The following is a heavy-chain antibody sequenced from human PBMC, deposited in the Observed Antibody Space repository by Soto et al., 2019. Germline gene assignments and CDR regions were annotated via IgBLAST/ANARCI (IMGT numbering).Heavy chain of an antibody. CDR1: GFTFSSYG. V-gene: IGHV3-30*18. CDR3: AKSPVWFGELLSPTFFDY. Sequence: GESLKISCAASGFTFSSYGMHWVRQAPGKGLEWVAVISYDGSNKYYADSVKGRFTISRDNSKNTLYLQMNSLRAEDTAVYYCAKSPVWFGELLSPTFFDYWGQGTLVTVSS. CDR2: ISYDGSNK. J-gene: IGHJ4*02. D-gene: IGHD3-10*01.